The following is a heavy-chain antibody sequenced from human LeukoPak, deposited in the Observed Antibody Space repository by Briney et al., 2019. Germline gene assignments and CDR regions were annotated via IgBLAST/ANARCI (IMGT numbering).Heavy chain of an antibody. CDR3: ATLLRGLYFDY. CDR1: GDSISSYY. CDR2: IYYSGST. J-gene: IGHJ4*02. Sequence: SETLSLTCTVTGDSISSYYWGWIRQPPGKGLEWIGSIYYSGSTYYNPSLKSRVTISVDTSKNQFSLKLSSVTAADTAVYYCATLLRGLYFDYWGQGTLVTVSS. V-gene: IGHV4-39*01. D-gene: IGHD3-22*01.